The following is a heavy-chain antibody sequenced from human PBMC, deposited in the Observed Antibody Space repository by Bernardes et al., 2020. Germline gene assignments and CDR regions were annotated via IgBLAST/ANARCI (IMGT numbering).Heavy chain of an antibody. CDR1: GYSFTSYW. Sequence: GESLKISCKGSGYSFTSYWIGWVRQMPGKGLEWMGIIYPGDSDTTYSPSFQGQVTISADKSISTAYLQWSSLKASDTAMYYCARLTRYCSGGSCYVDAFDIWGQGTMVTVSS. V-gene: IGHV5-51*01. J-gene: IGHJ3*02. D-gene: IGHD2-15*01. CDR2: IYPGDSDT. CDR3: ARLTRYCSGGSCYVDAFDI.